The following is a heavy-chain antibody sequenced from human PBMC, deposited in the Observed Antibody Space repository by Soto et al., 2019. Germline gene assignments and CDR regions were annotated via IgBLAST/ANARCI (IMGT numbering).Heavy chain of an antibody. J-gene: IGHJ6*02. Sequence: ASETLSLTCIVSGGSISSNYWSWIRQPPGKGLEWIGYIYYTGSTNFNPSLKNRVIISVDTSKNQFSLKLSSVTAADTAVYYCARSYHNTIFGVVPSRGLDVWGQGTTVTVSS. CDR2: IYYTGST. D-gene: IGHD3-3*01. V-gene: IGHV4-59*01. CDR3: ARSYHNTIFGVVPSRGLDV. CDR1: GGSISSNY.